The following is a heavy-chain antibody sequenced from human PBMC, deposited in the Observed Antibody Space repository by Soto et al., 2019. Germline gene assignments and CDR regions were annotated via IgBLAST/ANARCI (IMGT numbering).Heavy chain of an antibody. CDR2: IYYSGST. Sequence: SETLSLTCTVSGGSISSYYWSWIRQPPGKGLEWIGYIYYSGSTNYNPSLKSRVTISVDTSKNQFSLKLSSVTAADTAVYYCARDNPSGYYFDYWGQGTLVTVSS. CDR3: ARDNPSGYYFDY. J-gene: IGHJ4*02. V-gene: IGHV4-59*01. D-gene: IGHD3-22*01. CDR1: GGSISSYY.